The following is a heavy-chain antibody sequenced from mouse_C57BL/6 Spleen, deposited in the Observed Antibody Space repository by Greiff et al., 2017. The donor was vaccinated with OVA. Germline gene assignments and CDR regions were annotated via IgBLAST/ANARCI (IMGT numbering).Heavy chain of an antibody. V-gene: IGHV1-82*01. Sequence: VQLQQSGPELVKPGASVKISCKASGYAFSSSWMNWVQQRPGKGLEWIGRIYPGDGDTNYNGKFKGKATLTADKSSSTAYMQLSSLTSEDSAVYVCARDTTVVARYAMDYWGQGTSVTVSS. CDR3: ARDTTVVARYAMDY. J-gene: IGHJ4*01. CDR1: GYAFSSSW. CDR2: IYPGDGDT. D-gene: IGHD1-1*01.